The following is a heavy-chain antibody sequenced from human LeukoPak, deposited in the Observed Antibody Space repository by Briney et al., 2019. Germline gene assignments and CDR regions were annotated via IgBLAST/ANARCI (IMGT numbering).Heavy chain of an antibody. J-gene: IGHJ4*02. Sequence: PSETLSLTCTVSGGSISSYYWSWIRQPPGKGLEWIGYIYYSGSTNYNPSLKSRVTISVDTSKNQFSLKLSSVTAADTAVYYCARRSNGYNYEHYFDYWGQGTLVTVSS. CDR1: GGSISSYY. CDR2: IYYSGST. D-gene: IGHD5-12*01. CDR3: ARRSNGYNYEHYFDY. V-gene: IGHV4-59*08.